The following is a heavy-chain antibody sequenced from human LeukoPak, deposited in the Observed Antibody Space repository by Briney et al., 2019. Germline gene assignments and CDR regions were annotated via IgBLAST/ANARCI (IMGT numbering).Heavy chain of an antibody. CDR1: GFAFSRYD. Sequence: GGTLKLSCATSGFAFSRYDMSWVRQAPGKGLEWVATISVTGGTTFYAQSVKGRFTISRDNSKNTVYLQMNSLRAEDTAVYYCAKDLYCSGGSCYSGLYYCYYMDVWGKGTTVSVSS. V-gene: IGHV3-23*01. D-gene: IGHD2-15*01. J-gene: IGHJ6*03. CDR2: ISVTGGTT. CDR3: AKDLYCSGGSCYSGLYYCYYMDV.